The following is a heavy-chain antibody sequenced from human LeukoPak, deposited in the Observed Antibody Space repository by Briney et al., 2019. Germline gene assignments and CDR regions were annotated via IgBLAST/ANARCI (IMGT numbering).Heavy chain of an antibody. D-gene: IGHD6-13*01. V-gene: IGHV4-59*01. CDR3: ARGVYIAAAQYGY. Sequence: SGTLCLTCTVSGGSISSYYWSWIRQPPGKGLEWVWYIYYSGTTNYNPSLKSRVTISVDTSKNQFSLKLSSVTAADTAVYYCARGVYIAAAQYGYWGQGTLVTVSS. CDR2: IYYSGTT. J-gene: IGHJ4*02. CDR1: GGSISSYY.